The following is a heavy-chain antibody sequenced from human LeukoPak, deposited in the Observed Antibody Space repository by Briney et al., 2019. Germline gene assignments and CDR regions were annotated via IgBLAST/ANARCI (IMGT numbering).Heavy chain of an antibody. Sequence: GESLKISCKGSGYSFTNYWIGWVRQMPGKGLEWMGIIYPDDSDTRYSPSFQGQVTMSADKSIRTAYLQWSSLKASDTAMYFCARQNPLADVFDIWGQGTMITVSS. J-gene: IGHJ3*02. CDR2: IYPDDSDT. CDR1: GYSFTNYW. V-gene: IGHV5-51*01. CDR3: ARQNPLADVFDI.